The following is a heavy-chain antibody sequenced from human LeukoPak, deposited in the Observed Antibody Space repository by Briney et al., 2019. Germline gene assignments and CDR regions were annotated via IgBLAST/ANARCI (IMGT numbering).Heavy chain of an antibody. CDR3: ARHGLRKPGYRSGWPCDY. CDR1: GYSISSGYY. CDR2: IHHSRST. V-gene: IGHV4-38-2*01. Sequence: SGALSLTCAVSGYSISSGYYWGLIRPPPRKGLEWVGRIHHSRSTYYNPSLKGRVTISVDKSKNQFYLKLNCLTAADTAVYYCARHGLRKPGYRSGWPCDYWGQGTLVTVSS. J-gene: IGHJ4*02. D-gene: IGHD6-19*01.